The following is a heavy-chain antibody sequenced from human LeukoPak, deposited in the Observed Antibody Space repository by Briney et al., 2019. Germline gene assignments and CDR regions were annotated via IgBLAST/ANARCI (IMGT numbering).Heavy chain of an antibody. Sequence: GGSLRLSCVVSGFGFSDSYMTWIRQTPGKGLEWLAYISGSGSDMYYAGSVKGRFTISRDNSKNTLYLQMNSLRAEDTAVYYCARRSGIAVAGAFDYWGQGTLVTVSS. CDR3: ARRSGIAVAGAFDY. D-gene: IGHD6-19*01. J-gene: IGHJ4*02. CDR2: ISGSGSDM. CDR1: GFGFSDSY. V-gene: IGHV3-11*01.